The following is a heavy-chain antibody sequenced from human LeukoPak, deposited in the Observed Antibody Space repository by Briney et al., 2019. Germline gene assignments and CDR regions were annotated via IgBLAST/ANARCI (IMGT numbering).Heavy chain of an antibody. J-gene: IGHJ4*02. CDR1: GGTFSSYA. CDR3: ARTLEGSSWIGVDY. Sequence: ASVKVSCKASGGTFSSYAISWVRQAPGQGLEWMGGIIPIFGTANYAQKFQGRVTITADESTSTAYMELSSLRSEDTAVYYCARTLEGSSWIGVDYWGQGTLVTVSS. CDR2: IIPIFGTA. V-gene: IGHV1-69*13. D-gene: IGHD6-13*01.